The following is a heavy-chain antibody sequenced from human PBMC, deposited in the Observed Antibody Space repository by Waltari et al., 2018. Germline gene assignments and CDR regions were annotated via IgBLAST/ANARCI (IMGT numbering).Heavy chain of an antibody. CDR2: GGT. V-gene: IGHV1-2*02. J-gene: IGHJ4*02. CDR3: ARVLQPGEDY. D-gene: IGHD1-1*01. Sequence: GGTNYAQKFQGRVTMTRDTSISTAYMELSRLRSDDTAVYYCARVLQPGEDYWGQGTLVTVSS.